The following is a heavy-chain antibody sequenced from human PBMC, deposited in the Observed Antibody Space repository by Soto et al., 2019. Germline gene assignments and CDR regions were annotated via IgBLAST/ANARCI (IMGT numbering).Heavy chain of an antibody. CDR1: GFSLSTSGVG. CDR3: ARVDSSSWYRYYYYYYGTDV. V-gene: IGHV2-5*02. Sequence: QITLKESGPTLVKPTQTLTLTCTFSGFSLSTSGVGVGWIRQPPGKALEWLALIYWDDDKRYSPSLKSRLTITKDTSKNQVVLTMTHMDPVETATYYCARVDSSSWYRYYYYYYGTDVWGEGTTVTVSS. D-gene: IGHD6-13*01. CDR2: IYWDDDK. J-gene: IGHJ6*04.